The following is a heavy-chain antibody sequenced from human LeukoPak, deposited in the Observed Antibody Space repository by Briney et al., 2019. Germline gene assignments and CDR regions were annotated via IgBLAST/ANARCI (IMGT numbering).Heavy chain of an antibody. J-gene: IGHJ3*02. CDR2: IYHSGST. CDR3: ARHLSIFGVVITIDAFDI. V-gene: IGHV4-38-2*01. Sequence: SETLSLTCAVSGYAISSGYYWGWIRQPPGKGLEWIGSIYHSGSTYYNPSLKSRVTISVDTSKNQFSLKLSSVTAADTAVYCFARHLSIFGVVITIDAFDIWGQGTMVTVSS. D-gene: IGHD3-3*01. CDR1: GYAISSGYY.